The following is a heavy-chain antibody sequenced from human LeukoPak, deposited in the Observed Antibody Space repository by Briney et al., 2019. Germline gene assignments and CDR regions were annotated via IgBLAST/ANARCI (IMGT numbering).Heavy chain of an antibody. D-gene: IGHD3-10*01. CDR2: ISGSRGST. CDR1: GFTFSSYA. V-gene: IGHV3-23*01. CDR3: AKRYGSGSYYFDY. J-gene: IGHJ4*02. Sequence: GGSLRLSCAASGFTFSSYAMSWVRQAPGKGLEWVSAISGSRGSTYYADSVKGRFTISRDNSKNTLYLQMNSLRAEDTAVYYCAKRYGSGSYYFDYWGQGTLVTVSS.